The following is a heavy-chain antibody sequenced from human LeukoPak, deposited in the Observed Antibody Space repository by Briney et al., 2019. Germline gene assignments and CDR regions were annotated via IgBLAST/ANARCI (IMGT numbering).Heavy chain of an antibody. CDR2: ISSSSSYI. D-gene: IGHD3-22*01. J-gene: IGHJ4*02. Sequence: GGSLRLSCAASGFTFSSYAMHWVRQAPGKGLEWVSSISSSSSYIYYADSVKGRFTISRDNAKNSLYLQMNSLRAEDTAVYYCARDPYYYDSSGYPRYFDYWGQGTLVTVSS. V-gene: IGHV3-21*01. CDR3: ARDPYYYDSSGYPRYFDY. CDR1: GFTFSSYA.